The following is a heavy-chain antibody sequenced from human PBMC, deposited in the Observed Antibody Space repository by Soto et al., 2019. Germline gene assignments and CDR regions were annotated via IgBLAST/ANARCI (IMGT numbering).Heavy chain of an antibody. CDR1: GYTFTSYD. J-gene: IGHJ6*03. V-gene: IGHV1-8*01. CDR2: MNPNSGNT. CDR3: AGPGLRYCSSTSCYAHYYYYYMDG. Sequence: ASVKVSCKASGYTFTSYDINWVRQATGQGLEWMGWMNPNSGNTGYAQKFQGRVSMTRNTSISKAYMELGSLRSEDTAVYYCAGPGLRYCSSTSCYAHYYYYYMDGWGKGTT. D-gene: IGHD2-2*01.